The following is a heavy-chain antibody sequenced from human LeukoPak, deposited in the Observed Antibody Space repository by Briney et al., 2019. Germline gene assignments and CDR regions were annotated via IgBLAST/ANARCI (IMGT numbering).Heavy chain of an antibody. Sequence: PGGSLRLSCAASGFTFSSYAMSWVRQAPGKGLEWVANIKQDASERYYVDSVKGRFTNSRDNAKNSLYLQMNSLRAEDTAVYYCAGRDDYGDYGFDYWGQGTLVTVSS. CDR1: GFTFSSYA. V-gene: IGHV3-7*01. CDR3: AGRDDYGDYGFDY. D-gene: IGHD4-17*01. CDR2: IKQDASER. J-gene: IGHJ4*02.